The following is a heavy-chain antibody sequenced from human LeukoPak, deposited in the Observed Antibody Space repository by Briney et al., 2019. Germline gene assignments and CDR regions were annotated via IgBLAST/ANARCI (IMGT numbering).Heavy chain of an antibody. CDR3: ARDLPGVPIDH. V-gene: IGHV3-21*06. Sequence: GGSLRLSCAASGFTFSTYNMNWIRQAPGNGLEWVSSITTGSTDIYYADSLKGRFTISRDDAKNSVYLQMNSLRVEDTDVYYCARDLPGVPIDHWGQGILVTVSS. CDR2: ITTGSTDI. CDR1: GFTFSTYN. J-gene: IGHJ4*02. D-gene: IGHD7-27*01.